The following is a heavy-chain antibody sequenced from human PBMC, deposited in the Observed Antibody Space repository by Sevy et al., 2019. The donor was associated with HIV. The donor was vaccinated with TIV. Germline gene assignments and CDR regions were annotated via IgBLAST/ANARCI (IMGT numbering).Heavy chain of an antibody. V-gene: IGHV4-34*01. Sequence: SETLFLTCAVHYGSFSGYYWNWIRQVPGKGLEWIGEINESGITYYNPSLKSRVTISVDTSKKQFSLKLNSVTAVDSAVYFCARSPPVVVVPGAPSWFDPWGQGTLVTVSS. D-gene: IGHD2-2*01. CDR2: INESGIT. CDR3: ARSPPVVVVPGAPSWFDP. CDR1: YGSFSGYY. J-gene: IGHJ5*02.